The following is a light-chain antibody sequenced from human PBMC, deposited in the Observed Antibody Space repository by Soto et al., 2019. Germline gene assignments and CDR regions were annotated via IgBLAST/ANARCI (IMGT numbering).Light chain of an antibody. CDR1: SSDVGGYNY. CDR2: DVS. CDR3: SSYTRSSTLYVV. J-gene: IGLJ2*01. Sequence: QSALNQPASVSGSPGQSITISCTGTSSDVGGYNYVSWYQQHPGKAPKLMIYDVSNRPSGVSNRFSGSKSGNTASLTISGLQAEDEADYYCSSYTRSSTLYVVFAGGTKLTVL. V-gene: IGLV2-14*01.